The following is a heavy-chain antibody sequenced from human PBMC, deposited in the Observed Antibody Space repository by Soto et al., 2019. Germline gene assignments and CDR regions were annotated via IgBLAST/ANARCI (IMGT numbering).Heavy chain of an antibody. V-gene: IGHV1-46*01. J-gene: IGHJ6*02. Sequence: ASVKDSCKSSVYTFTSYFMHWVRQAPGRGLEWMGIINPRSGSTSYAHKYQDRVTMNSDTSTNTVYIKLSNKRNEDTAVYYCARDPNGRGYSYGEYYYSDGMDVWGQGTTVTVSS. CDR1: VYTFTSYF. CDR3: ARDPNGRGYSYGEYYYSDGMDV. D-gene: IGHD5-18*01. CDR2: INPRSGST.